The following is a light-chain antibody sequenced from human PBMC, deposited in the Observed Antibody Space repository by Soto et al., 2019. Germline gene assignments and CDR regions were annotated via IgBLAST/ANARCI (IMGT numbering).Light chain of an antibody. J-gene: IGKJ1*01. V-gene: IGKV1-5*03. CDR1: QSFSGT. CDR2: KAS. Sequence: DIQMTQSPSTLSASLGARVTITCRASQSFSGTLAWYQQKPGKAPKLLIYKASTLKSGVPSRFSGSGSGTEFTLTISSLQPDDFATYYCQHYNSYSEAFGQGTKVDIK. CDR3: QHYNSYSEA.